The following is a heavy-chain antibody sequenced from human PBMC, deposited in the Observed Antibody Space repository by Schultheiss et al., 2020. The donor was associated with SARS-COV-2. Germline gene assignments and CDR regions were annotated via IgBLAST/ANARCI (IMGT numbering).Heavy chain of an antibody. J-gene: IGHJ4*02. D-gene: IGHD3-3*01. Sequence: SETLSLTCTVSGGSISSYYWSWIRQPPGKGLEWIGYIYYSGSTNYNPSLKSRVTISLDTSKNQFSLKLSSVTAADTAVYYCARDRNTDFWDIDYWGQGSLVTVSS. CDR2: IYYSGST. CDR3: ARDRNTDFWDIDY. CDR1: GGSISSYY. V-gene: IGHV4-59*01.